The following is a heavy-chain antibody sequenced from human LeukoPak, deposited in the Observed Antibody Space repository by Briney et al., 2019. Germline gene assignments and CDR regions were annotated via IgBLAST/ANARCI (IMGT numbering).Heavy chain of an antibody. CDR2: IKGDGGST. V-gene: IGHV3-23*01. Sequence: GGSLRLSCAASGFTFSTSGMSWVRQAPGKGLEWVSGIKGDGGSTYYADFVKGRVTISRDNSKNTLYLQMSSLRAEDTAEYYCAKGSAAWYYYYGMDVLCQGPTATVS. J-gene: IGHJ6*02. CDR3: AKGSAAWYYYYGMDV. D-gene: IGHD3-10*01. CDR1: GFTFSTSG.